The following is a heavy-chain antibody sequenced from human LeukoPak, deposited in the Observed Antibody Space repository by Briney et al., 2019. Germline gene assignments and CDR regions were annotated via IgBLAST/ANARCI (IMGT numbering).Heavy chain of an antibody. CDR2: ITGSGGST. V-gene: IGHV3-23*01. CDR3: AKCLYPTTPYFDY. D-gene: IGHD4-11*01. CDR1: GLTFSSYA. J-gene: IGHJ4*02. Sequence: GGSLRLSCAASGLTFSSYAMSWVRQAPGKGLEWVSAITGSGGSTYYADSVKGRFTISRDNSKNTLYLQMNSLRAEDTAIYYCAKCLYPTTPYFDYWGQGTLVTVSS.